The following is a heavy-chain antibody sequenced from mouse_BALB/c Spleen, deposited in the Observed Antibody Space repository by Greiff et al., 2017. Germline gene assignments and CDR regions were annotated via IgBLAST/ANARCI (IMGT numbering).Heavy chain of an antibody. CDR3: ARPGRYDAWFAY. D-gene: IGHD2-14*01. CDR2: INPSTGYT. V-gene: IGHV1-7*01. Sequence: QVQLKESGAELAKPGASVKMSCKASGYTFTSYWMHWVKQRPGQGLEWIGYINPSTGYTEYNQKFKDKATLTADKSSSTAYMQLSSLTSEDSAVYYCARPGRYDAWFAYWGQGTLVTVSA. J-gene: IGHJ3*01. CDR1: GYTFTSYW.